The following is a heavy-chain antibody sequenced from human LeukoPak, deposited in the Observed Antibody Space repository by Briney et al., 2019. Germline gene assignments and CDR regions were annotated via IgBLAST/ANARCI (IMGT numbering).Heavy chain of an antibody. V-gene: IGHV3-23*01. CDR1: GFAFGSEA. D-gene: IGHD1-14*01. J-gene: IGHJ4*02. CDR2: ISPGGGTT. Sequence: GGSLRLSCAVSGFAFGSEAMSWVRQSPARGLEWVASISPGGGTTYHADYVKGRFTISRDNSKNSLFVQMNSLRAEDTALYYCAKESPYRAPTRTYYFDYWGQGTLVTVSS. CDR3: AKESPYRAPTRTYYFDY.